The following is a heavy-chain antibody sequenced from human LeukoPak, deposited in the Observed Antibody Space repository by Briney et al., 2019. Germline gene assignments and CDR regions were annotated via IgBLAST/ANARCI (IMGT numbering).Heavy chain of an antibody. V-gene: IGHV4-34*01. CDR2: INHSGST. D-gene: IGHD2-2*01. CDR1: GGSISGYY. Sequence: SETLSLTCTVSGGSISGYYWSWIRQPPGKGLEWIGEINHSGSTNYNPSLKSRVTISVDTSKNQFSLKLSSVTAADTAVYYCASRTRQGSTSRGAFDIWGQGTMVTVSS. J-gene: IGHJ3*02. CDR3: ASRTRQGSTSRGAFDI.